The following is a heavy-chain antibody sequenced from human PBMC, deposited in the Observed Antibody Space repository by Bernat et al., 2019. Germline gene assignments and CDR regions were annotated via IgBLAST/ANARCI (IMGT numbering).Heavy chain of an antibody. Sequence: LQLQESGPGLAKPSETLSLTCTVSGGSISTSGYYWAWILQSPGKGLAWIGSVYYSGTTYYKPSLKSRVTFSVDTSKNHFSLKLRSVAAADTSVYYCARQAFRYGPDKNWYFDLWGRGTLVTVSS. D-gene: IGHD3-3*02. CDR2: VYYSGTT. V-gene: IGHV4-39*01. CDR1: GGSISTSGYY. CDR3: ARQAFRYGPDKNWYFDL. J-gene: IGHJ2*01.